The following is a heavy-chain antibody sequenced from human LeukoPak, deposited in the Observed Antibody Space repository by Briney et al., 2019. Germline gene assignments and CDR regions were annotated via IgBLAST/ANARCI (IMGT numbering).Heavy chain of an antibody. CDR3: ARVFFWGSQTYYYYYMDV. J-gene: IGHJ6*03. CDR2: INHSGST. D-gene: IGHD3-16*01. V-gene: IGHV4-39*07. Sequence: SETLSLTCTVSGGSISSSSYYWGWIRQPPGKGLEWIGEINHSGSTNYNPSLKSRVTISVDTSKNQFSLKLSSVTAADTAVYYCARVFFWGSQTYYYYYMDVWGKGTTVTVSS. CDR1: GGSISSSSYY.